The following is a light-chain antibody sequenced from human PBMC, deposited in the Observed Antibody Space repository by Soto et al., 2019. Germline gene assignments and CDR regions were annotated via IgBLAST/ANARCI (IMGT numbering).Light chain of an antibody. CDR1: QSVSSN. Sequence: DIVVTQSPGTLSLSPGERATLSCGASQSVSSNLAWYQQKPGQGPRLLIYGASSRATGIPARFSGSGSATEFTFTISSLQSEDVAVYFCQQYNRWPLTFGQGTKVDIK. V-gene: IGKV3-15*01. CDR2: GAS. J-gene: IGKJ1*01. CDR3: QQYNRWPLT.